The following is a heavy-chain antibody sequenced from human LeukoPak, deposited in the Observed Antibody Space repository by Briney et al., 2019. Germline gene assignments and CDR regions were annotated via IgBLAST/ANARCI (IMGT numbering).Heavy chain of an antibody. CDR3: ARGYFTANDY. CDR1: GYTFTGYY. CDR2: INPNSGGT. D-gene: IGHD2-21*02. Sequence: GASVKVSCKASGYTFTGYYIHWVRQAPGQGLEWMGWINPNSGGTNYAQKCQGRVTMTRDTSISTAYMELSRLRSDDTAVYYCARGYFTANDYWGRGTLVTVSS. V-gene: IGHV1-2*02. J-gene: IGHJ4*02.